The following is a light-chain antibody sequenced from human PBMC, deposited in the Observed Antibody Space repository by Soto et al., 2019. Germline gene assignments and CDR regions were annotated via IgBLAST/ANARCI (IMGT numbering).Light chain of an antibody. CDR1: SSDIGSYNL. J-gene: IGLJ2*01. Sequence: QSVLTQPASVSGSPGQSITISCTGTSSDIGSYNLVSWYQQHPGKAPKLMIYEDTKWPSGVSNRFSGSKSGNTASLTISGLQAEDEADYYCCSYAGTGTLLFGGGTKLTVL. CDR2: EDT. CDR3: CSYAGTGTLL. V-gene: IGLV2-23*01.